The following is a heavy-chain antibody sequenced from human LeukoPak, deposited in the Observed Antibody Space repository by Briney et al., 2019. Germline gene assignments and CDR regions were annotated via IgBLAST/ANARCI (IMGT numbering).Heavy chain of an antibody. CDR1: GFTFSDFW. CDR3: ARGPSGYHNT. CDR2: IRQDGGDT. D-gene: IGHD5-12*01. J-gene: IGHJ4*02. V-gene: IGHV3-7*01. Sequence: GGSLRLSCAASGFTFSDFWMSWARQAPRRGLEWVANIRQDGGDTNYVDSVKGRFTISRDNAKNSVYLQMNSLRDEDTAVYYCARGPSGYHNTGGQGTLVTVSS.